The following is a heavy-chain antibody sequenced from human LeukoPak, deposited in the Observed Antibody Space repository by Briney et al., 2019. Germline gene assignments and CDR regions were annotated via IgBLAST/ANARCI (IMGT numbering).Heavy chain of an antibody. CDR1: GFTFSSYE. Sequence: GGSLRLSCAASGFTFSSYEMKGVGQAPGKGLEWVSYISSSGSTVYYAASVKGRFTISGDNSKNSLYLQMNSLRAEDTAVYYCASGIQWLLQPWGSFDIWGQGTMVTVSS. D-gene: IGHD6-19*01. CDR2: ISSSGSTV. CDR3: ASGIQWLLQPWGSFDI. J-gene: IGHJ3*02. V-gene: IGHV3-48*03.